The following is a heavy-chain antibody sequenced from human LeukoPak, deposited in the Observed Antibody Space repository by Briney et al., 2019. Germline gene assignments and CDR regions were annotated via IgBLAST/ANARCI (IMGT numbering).Heavy chain of an antibody. CDR3: ARDRVVRPTTSIDY. Sequence: ASVKVSCKASGYTSTIYGISWVRQAPGQGLEWMGWISAYNGNTNYAQKLQGRVTMTTDTSTSTAYMELRSLRSDDTAVYYCARDRVVRPTTSIDYWGQGTLVTVSS. J-gene: IGHJ4*02. CDR2: ISAYNGNT. V-gene: IGHV1-18*01. D-gene: IGHD3-10*01. CDR1: GYTSTIYG.